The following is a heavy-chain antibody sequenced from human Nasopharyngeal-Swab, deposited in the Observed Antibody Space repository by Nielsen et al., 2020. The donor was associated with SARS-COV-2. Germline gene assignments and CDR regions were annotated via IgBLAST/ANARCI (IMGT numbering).Heavy chain of an antibody. CDR2: IYYSGST. J-gene: IGHJ4*02. V-gene: IGHV4-59*01. CDR3: AREYSSSWYRGFDY. CDR1: GGSISSYY. Sequence: SETLSLTCTVSGGSISSYYWSWIRQPPGKGLEWIGCIYYSGSTNYNPSLKSRVTISVDTSKNQFSLKLSSVTAADTAVYYCAREYSSSWYRGFDYWGQGTLVTVS. D-gene: IGHD6-13*01.